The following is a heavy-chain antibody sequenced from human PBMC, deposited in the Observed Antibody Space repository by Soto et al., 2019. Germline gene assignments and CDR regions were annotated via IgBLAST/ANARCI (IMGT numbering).Heavy chain of an antibody. J-gene: IGHJ5*02. CDR2: IDPVDSYA. V-gene: IGHV5-10-1*01. D-gene: IGHD6-13*01. CDR1: GFSFTNYW. Sequence: GESLKISCKGSGFSFTNYWISWVRQMPGKGPEWMGNIDPVDSYANYSPSFQGHVTFSVDTSINTAYLQWSSLKASDTAMYFCARIESIARNWFDPWGQGTLVTSPQ. CDR3: ARIESIARNWFDP.